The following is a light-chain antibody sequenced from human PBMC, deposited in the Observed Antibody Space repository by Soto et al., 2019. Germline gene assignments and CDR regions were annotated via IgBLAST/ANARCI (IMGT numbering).Light chain of an antibody. J-gene: IGLJ1*01. CDR2: EGS. CDR1: SSDVGSYNL. Sequence: QSALTQPASVSGSPGQSITISCTGTSSDVGSYNLVSWYQQHPGKAPKLMIYEGSKRPSGVSNRFSGSKSGNTASLTISGLQAEDEADYYCCSDAGSSNYVFGTGTKLTVL. V-gene: IGLV2-23*01. CDR3: CSDAGSSNYV.